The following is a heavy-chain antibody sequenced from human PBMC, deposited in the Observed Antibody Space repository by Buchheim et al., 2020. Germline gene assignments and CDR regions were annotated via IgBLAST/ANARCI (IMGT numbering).Heavy chain of an antibody. D-gene: IGHD6-6*01. J-gene: IGHJ6*02. Sequence: EVQLVESGGGLVQPGGSLRLSCAASGFTFSSYWMSWVRQAPGKGLEWVANIKQDGSEKYYVDSVKGRFTISRDNAKNSLYLQMNSLRAEDTAVYYCARDSPRSIAARRVSYYYYGMDVWGQGTT. CDR2: IKQDGSEK. V-gene: IGHV3-7*01. CDR3: ARDSPRSIAARRVSYYYYGMDV. CDR1: GFTFSSYW.